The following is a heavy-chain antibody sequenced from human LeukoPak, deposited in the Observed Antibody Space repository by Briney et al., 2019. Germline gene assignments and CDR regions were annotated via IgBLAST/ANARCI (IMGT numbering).Heavy chain of an antibody. J-gene: IGHJ5*02. D-gene: IGHD1-1*01. CDR2: IYYSGGT. CDR3: ARVHLETGYR. CDR1: GGSISNYY. Sequence: MTSETLSLTCTVSGGSISNYYWSWIRQPPGKGLEWIGYIYYSGGTNYNPSLKSRVTISVDTSKNQFSLKLRSVTAADTAVYYCARVHLETGYRWGQGTLVTVSS. V-gene: IGHV4-59*01.